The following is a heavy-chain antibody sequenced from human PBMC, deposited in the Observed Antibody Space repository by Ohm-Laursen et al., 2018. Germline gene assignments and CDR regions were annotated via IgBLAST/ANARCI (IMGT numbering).Heavy chain of an antibody. CDR2: ISYSGKT. V-gene: IGHV4-59*01. Sequence: SETLSLTCIVSGDSMSSYYWSWIRQSPGKGLQWIGYISYSGKTNYNPSLKSRVTISLDKSKTQFSLNLSSVTAADTAIYYCARDGIRGSYFAMDVWGHGTTVLVSS. D-gene: IGHD1-1*01. J-gene: IGHJ6*02. CDR3: ARDGIRGSYFAMDV. CDR1: GDSMSSYY.